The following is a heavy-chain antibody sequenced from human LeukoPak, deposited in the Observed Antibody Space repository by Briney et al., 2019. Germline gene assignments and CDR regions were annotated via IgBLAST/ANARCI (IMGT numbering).Heavy chain of an antibody. V-gene: IGHV3-21*06. CDR3: ARGAGPYYYHYMDV. J-gene: IGHJ6*03. CDR1: GFTFSSYS. Sequence: GGSLRLSCAASGFTFSSYSLNWVRQAPGKGLEWVSSISSSSSYIYYADSVKGPFTISRDNAENSLYLQMNSLRAEDTAVYSCARGAGPYYYHYMDVWGKGTTVTVSS. CDR2: ISSSSSYI. D-gene: IGHD6-13*01.